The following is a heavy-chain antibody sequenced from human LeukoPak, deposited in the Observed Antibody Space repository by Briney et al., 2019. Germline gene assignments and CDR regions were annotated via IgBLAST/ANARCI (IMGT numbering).Heavy chain of an antibody. J-gene: IGHJ4*02. CDR3: ARDPTFYYGSGSYHLHY. D-gene: IGHD3-10*01. CDR2: INPSGGST. CDR1: GYTFTSYY. Sequence: ASVKVSCKASGYTFTSYYMHWVRQAPGQGLEWMGIINPSGGSTSYAQKFQGRVTMTRDTSISTAYMELSRLRSDDTAVYYCARDPTFYYGSGSYHLHYWGQGTLVTVSS. V-gene: IGHV1-46*01.